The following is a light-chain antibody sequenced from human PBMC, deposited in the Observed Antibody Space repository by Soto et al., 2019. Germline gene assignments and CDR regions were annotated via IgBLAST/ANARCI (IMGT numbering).Light chain of an antibody. CDR2: DVT. Sequence: QSALTQPASVSGSPGQSITISCTGTSSDFGDYNYVSWYQQHPGKAPKLVIYDVTNRPSGISNRLSGSKSGNTASLTISGLQAEDEADYYCSSFTNSHTYVFGSGTKVTVL. J-gene: IGLJ1*01. V-gene: IGLV2-14*01. CDR1: SSDFGDYNY. CDR3: SSFTNSHTYV.